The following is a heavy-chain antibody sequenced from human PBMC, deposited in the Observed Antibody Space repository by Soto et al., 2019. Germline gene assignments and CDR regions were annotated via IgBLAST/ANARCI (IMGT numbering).Heavy chain of an antibody. D-gene: IGHD4-17*01. Sequence: GCLLLACPASGFMFGSYWMTWVRHVPGKGLQWVANIKRDGSEKYYVDFVKGRFTISRDNADNSVFLDMNNLRVDDTATYYCARVRATDYEIDYWGQGAMVTVS. J-gene: IGHJ4*02. CDR2: IKRDGSEK. V-gene: IGHV3-7*03. CDR1: GFMFGSYW. CDR3: ARVRATDYEIDY.